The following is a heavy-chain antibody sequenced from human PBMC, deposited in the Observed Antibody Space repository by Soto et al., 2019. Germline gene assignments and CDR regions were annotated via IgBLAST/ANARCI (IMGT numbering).Heavy chain of an antibody. CDR3: ARAGADFWSGYYFGESSWFDP. CDR1: GGSISSYY. Sequence: TLSLTCTVSGGSISSYYWSWIRQPPGKGLEWIGYIYYSGSTNYNPSLKSRVTISVDTSKNQFSLKLSSVTAADTAVYYCARAGADFWSGYYFGESSWFDPLGQETLLTISS. V-gene: IGHV4-59*01. D-gene: IGHD3-3*01. CDR2: IYYSGST. J-gene: IGHJ5*02.